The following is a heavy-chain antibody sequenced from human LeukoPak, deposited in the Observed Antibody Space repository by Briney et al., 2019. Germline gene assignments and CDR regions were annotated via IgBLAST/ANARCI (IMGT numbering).Heavy chain of an antibody. CDR2: ISSSSSTI. Sequence: GSLRLSCAASGFTFSSYSIDWVRQAPGKGLEWLSYISSSSSTIYFADSVKGRFTISRDNAKNSAYLHMNSLRAEDTAVYYCARVWSSGYTKDYWGQGTLVTVS. CDR1: GFTFSSYS. CDR3: ARVWSSGYTKDY. V-gene: IGHV3-48*04. J-gene: IGHJ4*02. D-gene: IGHD3-22*01.